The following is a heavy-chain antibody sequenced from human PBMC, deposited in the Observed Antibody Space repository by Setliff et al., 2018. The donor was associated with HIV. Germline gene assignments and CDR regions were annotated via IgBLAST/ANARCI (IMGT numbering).Heavy chain of an antibody. D-gene: IGHD3-10*01. V-gene: IGHV3-23*01. Sequence: LRLSCVASGFTFDNYAMSWVRQAPGKGLEWVSAISGSGVSIYYADSVKGRFTISRDNSKNTLYLQMSTLRAEDTAVYYCTRDPTPKELWFFSGYYSDYWGQGTLVTVSS. CDR1: GFTFDNYA. CDR3: TRDPTPKELWFFSGYYSDY. CDR2: ISGSGVSI. J-gene: IGHJ4*02.